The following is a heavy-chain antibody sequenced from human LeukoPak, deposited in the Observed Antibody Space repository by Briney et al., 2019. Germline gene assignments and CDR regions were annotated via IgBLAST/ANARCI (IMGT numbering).Heavy chain of an antibody. J-gene: IGHJ4*02. Sequence: GGSLRLSCAASGFTFSSYWMSWIREAPGKGLEWVANIRQDGSERYYVVSVKGRFTISRDNAKNSLYLQMDSLRAEDTAVYYCARDLGKAGGYSSAFDYWGQGTLVTVSS. CDR2: IRQDGSER. V-gene: IGHV3-7*01. CDR1: GFTFSSYW. CDR3: ARDLGKAGGYSSAFDY. D-gene: IGHD6-19*01.